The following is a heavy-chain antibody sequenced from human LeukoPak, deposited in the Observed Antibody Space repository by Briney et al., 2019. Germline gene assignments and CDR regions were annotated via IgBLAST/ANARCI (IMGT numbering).Heavy chain of an antibody. J-gene: IGHJ3*02. CDR3: AKDISDTADFDAFDI. D-gene: IGHD3-22*01. V-gene: IGHV3-9*01. Sequence: GRSLRLSCAASGFTFDDYAMHWVRQAPGKGLEGVSGISWNSGSIGYADSVKGRFTISRDNAKNSLYLQMNSLRAEDTALYYCAKDISDTADFDAFDIWGQGTMVTVSS. CDR2: ISWNSGSI. CDR1: GFTFDDYA.